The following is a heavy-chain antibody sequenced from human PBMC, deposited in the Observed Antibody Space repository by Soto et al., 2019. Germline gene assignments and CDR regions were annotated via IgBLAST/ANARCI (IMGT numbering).Heavy chain of an antibody. CDR1: GGSISSYY. Sequence: QVQLQESGPGLVKASETLSLTCTVSGGSISSYYWRWIRQSPGKGLEWSGFIYYSGSSNYNPSLNSRVTISLDTSKNQFPLNLSSVTAADTAVYYCARGSWGDWELLRLDYWGQGTLVTVSS. J-gene: IGHJ4*02. D-gene: IGHD1-26*01. CDR2: IYYSGSS. V-gene: IGHV4-59*01. CDR3: ARGSWGDWELLRLDY.